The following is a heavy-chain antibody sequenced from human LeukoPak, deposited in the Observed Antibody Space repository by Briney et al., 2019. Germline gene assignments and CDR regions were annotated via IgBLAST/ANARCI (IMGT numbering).Heavy chain of an antibody. Sequence: ASVKVSCKASGYTFTSYDINWVRQATGQGLEWMGWMNPNSGSTGYAQKFQGRVTMTRNTSISTAYMELSSLRSEDTAVYYCATTRLGYCSSTSCFESGAFDIWGQGTMVTVSS. D-gene: IGHD2-2*01. CDR2: MNPNSGST. V-gene: IGHV1-8*01. CDR1: GYTFTSYD. J-gene: IGHJ3*02. CDR3: ATTRLGYCSSTSCFESGAFDI.